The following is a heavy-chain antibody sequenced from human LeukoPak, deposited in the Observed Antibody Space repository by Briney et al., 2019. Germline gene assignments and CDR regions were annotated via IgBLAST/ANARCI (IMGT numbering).Heavy chain of an antibody. CDR2: IYYSGST. V-gene: IGHV4-39*07. D-gene: IGHD3-22*01. CDR1: GGSISSSSYY. CDR3: AREGHRNYDSSGYYYPFDY. Sequence: SETLSLTCTVSGGSISSSSYYWGWIRQPPGRGLEWIGSIYYSGSTYYNPSLKSRVTISVDTSKNQFSLKLSSVTAADTAVYYCAREGHRNYDSSGYYYPFDYWGQGTLVTVSS. J-gene: IGHJ4*02.